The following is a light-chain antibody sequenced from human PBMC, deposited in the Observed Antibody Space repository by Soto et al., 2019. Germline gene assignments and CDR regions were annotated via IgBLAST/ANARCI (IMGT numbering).Light chain of an antibody. Sequence: EIVMTQSPATLSLSPGEIATLSCSASQSVNSNLAWYQQKAGQAPRLLIYGTSTRATGIPARFSGSGSGTDFTLTISSLQFEDFAVYYCQKYNNWPQKFGQGTKVDIK. J-gene: IGKJ1*01. V-gene: IGKV3-15*01. CDR2: GTS. CDR1: QSVNSN. CDR3: QKYNNWPQK.